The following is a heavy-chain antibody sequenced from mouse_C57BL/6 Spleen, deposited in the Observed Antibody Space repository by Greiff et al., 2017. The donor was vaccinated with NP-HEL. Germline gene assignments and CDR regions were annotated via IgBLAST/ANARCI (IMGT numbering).Heavy chain of an antibody. CDR3: ASSIYDGYYDAMDY. CDR2: INPNNGGT. J-gene: IGHJ4*01. CDR1: GYTFTDYY. Sequence: EVQLQQSGPELVKPGASVKISCKASGYTFTDYYMNWVKQSHGKSLEWIGDINPNNGGTSYNQKFKGKATLTVDKSSSTAYMELRSLTSEDSAVYYCASSIYDGYYDAMDYWGQGTSVTVSS. V-gene: IGHV1-26*01. D-gene: IGHD2-3*01.